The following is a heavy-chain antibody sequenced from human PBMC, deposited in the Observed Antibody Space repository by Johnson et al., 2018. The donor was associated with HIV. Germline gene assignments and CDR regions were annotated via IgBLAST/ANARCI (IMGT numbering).Heavy chain of an antibody. Sequence: VQLVESGGGLVQPGGSLRLSCAASGFTFSSYGMSWVRQAPGKGLEWMANIKQDGSEKYYVDSVKGRFTISRDNAKNTLYLQMKSLRAEDTAVYYCGRDPALDAFDIWGQGTMVTVSS. CDR3: GRDPALDAFDI. CDR2: IKQDGSEK. V-gene: IGHV3-7*01. CDR1: GFTFSSYG. J-gene: IGHJ3*02.